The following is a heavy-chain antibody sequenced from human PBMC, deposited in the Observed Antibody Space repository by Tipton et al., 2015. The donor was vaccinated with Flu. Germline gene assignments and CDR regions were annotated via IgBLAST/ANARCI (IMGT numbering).Heavy chain of an antibody. CDR2: IYYSGST. D-gene: IGHD6-19*01. V-gene: IGHV4-59*01. J-gene: IGHJ4*02. Sequence: TLSLTCTVSGVSISSYYWSWIRQPPGKGLEWIGYIYYSGSTNYNPSLKSRVTISVDTSKNQFSLKLSSVTAADTAVYYCAGGAVAGTLDYWGQGTLVTVS. CDR3: AGGAVAGTLDY. CDR1: GVSISSYY.